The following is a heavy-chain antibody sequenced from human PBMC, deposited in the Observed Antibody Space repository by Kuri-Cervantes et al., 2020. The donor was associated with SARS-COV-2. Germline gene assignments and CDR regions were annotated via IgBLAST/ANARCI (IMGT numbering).Heavy chain of an antibody. CDR1: GFIFSDYA. CDR2: ISFDGRNT. Sequence: GESLKISCEASGFIFSDYAIDWVRQAPGKGLEWVAIISFDGRNTHYADSVKGRFTISRDNSKNVVHLQMNSLRADDTAVYYCVRLGAAYVDTLVVMRAVHYFDSWGQGTLVTVSS. J-gene: IGHJ4*02. D-gene: IGHD5-18*01. V-gene: IGHV3-30*04. CDR3: VRLGAAYVDTLVVMRAVHYFDS.